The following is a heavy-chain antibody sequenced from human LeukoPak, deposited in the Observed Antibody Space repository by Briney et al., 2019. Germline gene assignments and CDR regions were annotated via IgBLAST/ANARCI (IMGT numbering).Heavy chain of an antibody. Sequence: PGGSLRLSCAASGFTVSSNYMSWVRQAPGKGLEWVSVIYSGGSTYYADSVKGRLTISRDKSKNTLYLQMNSLRAEDTAVYYCARDSYNYYDSSGFSDYWGQGTLVTVSS. V-gene: IGHV3-66*01. J-gene: IGHJ4*02. CDR2: IYSGGST. CDR1: GFTVSSNY. D-gene: IGHD3-22*01. CDR3: ARDSYNYYDSSGFSDY.